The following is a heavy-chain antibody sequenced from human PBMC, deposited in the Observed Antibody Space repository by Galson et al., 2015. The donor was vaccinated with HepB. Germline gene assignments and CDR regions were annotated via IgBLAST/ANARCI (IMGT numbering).Heavy chain of an antibody. CDR3: ARVNLMVRGVTRYYYMDV. Sequence: SVKVSCKASGGTFSSYAISWVRQAPGQGLEWMGGIIPIFGTANYAQKFQGRVTITADESTSKAYMELSSLSSEDTAVYYCARVNLMVRGVTRYYYMDVWGKGTTVTVSS. CDR1: GGTFSSYA. V-gene: IGHV1-69*13. D-gene: IGHD3-10*01. J-gene: IGHJ6*03. CDR2: IIPIFGTA.